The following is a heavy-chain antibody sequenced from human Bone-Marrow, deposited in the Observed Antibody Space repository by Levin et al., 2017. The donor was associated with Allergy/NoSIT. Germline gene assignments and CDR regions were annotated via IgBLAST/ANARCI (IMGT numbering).Heavy chain of an antibody. CDR2: IKQDGSEK. D-gene: IGHD5/OR15-5a*01. V-gene: IGHV3-7*04. CDR3: ARAGVSTSRDY. Sequence: SGESLKISCAASGFTFSTYWMSWVRQAPGKGLEWVANIKQDGSEKYYVDSVKGRFTISRDNAKNSLYLQMISLRAEDTALYYCARAGVSTSRDYWGQGTLVTVSS. CDR1: GFTFSTYW. J-gene: IGHJ4*02.